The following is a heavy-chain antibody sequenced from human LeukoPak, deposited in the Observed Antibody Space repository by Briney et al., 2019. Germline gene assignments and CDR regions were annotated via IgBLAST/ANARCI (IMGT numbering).Heavy chain of an antibody. Sequence: GGSLRLSCAASGFTFSSYAMSWVRQAPGKGLEWVSAISGSGGSTYYADSVKGRFTISRDNSKNTLYLQMNSLRAEDTAVYYCAKVPSGIAVAPKGYFDYWGQGTLVTVSS. CDR3: AKVPSGIAVAPKGYFDY. J-gene: IGHJ4*02. CDR1: GFTFSSYA. CDR2: ISGSGGST. V-gene: IGHV3-23*01. D-gene: IGHD6-19*01.